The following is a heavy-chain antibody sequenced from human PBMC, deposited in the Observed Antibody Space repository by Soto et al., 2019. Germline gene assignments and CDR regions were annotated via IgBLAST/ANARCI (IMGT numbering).Heavy chain of an antibody. CDR2: ISYDGSNK. Sequence: GGSLRLSCAASGFTFSSYAMHWVRQAPGKGLEWVAVISYDGSNKYYADSVKGRFTISRDNSKNTLYLQMNSLRAEDTAVYYCARAATDTAMVTAFDYWGQGTLVTVSS. D-gene: IGHD5-18*01. CDR1: GFTFSSYA. J-gene: IGHJ4*02. V-gene: IGHV3-30-3*01. CDR3: ARAATDTAMVTAFDY.